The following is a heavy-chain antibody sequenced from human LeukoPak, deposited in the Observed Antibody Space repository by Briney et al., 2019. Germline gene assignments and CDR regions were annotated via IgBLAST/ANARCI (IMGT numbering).Heavy chain of an antibody. CDR1: GYTFTSYY. Sequence: ASVKVSCKASGYTFTSYYMHWVRQAPGQGLEWMGIINPSGGSTSYAQKFQGRVTMTRDMSTSTVYMELSSLRSEDTAVYYCARGGLVRGLYYYMDVWGKGTTVTVSS. V-gene: IGHV1-46*01. D-gene: IGHD3-10*01. J-gene: IGHJ6*03. CDR3: ARGGLVRGLYYYMDV. CDR2: INPSGGST.